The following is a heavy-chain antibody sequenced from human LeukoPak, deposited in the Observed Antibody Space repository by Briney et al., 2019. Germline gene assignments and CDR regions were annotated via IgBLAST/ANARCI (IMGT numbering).Heavy chain of an antibody. Sequence: GGSLRLSCAASGFTFSSYEMNWVRQAPGKGLEWVSYINAFGSTIYYADSVKGRFTISRDNAKNSLYLQMNSLRADDTAVYYCARLITFDSWGQGTLVPVSS. D-gene: IGHD3-10*01. V-gene: IGHV3-48*03. CDR2: INAFGSTI. CDR3: ARLITFDS. CDR1: GFTFSSYE. J-gene: IGHJ4*02.